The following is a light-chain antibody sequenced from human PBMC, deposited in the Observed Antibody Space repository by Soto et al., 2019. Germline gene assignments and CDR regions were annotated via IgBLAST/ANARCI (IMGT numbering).Light chain of an antibody. J-gene: IGLJ2*01. CDR1: SGYSNYK. CDR3: GADHGSGNNFVRV. Sequence: QPVLTQPPSASASLGASVTLTCTLSSGYSNYKVDWYQQRPGKGPRFGMRVGTGGIVGSKGDGIPDRFSVLGSGLNRYLTIKNIQEEDESDYHCGADHGSGNNFVRVFGGGTKLTVL. V-gene: IGLV9-49*01. CDR2: VGTGGIVG.